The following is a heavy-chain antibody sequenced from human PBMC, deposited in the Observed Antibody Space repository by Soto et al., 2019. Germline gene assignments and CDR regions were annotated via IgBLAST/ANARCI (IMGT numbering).Heavy chain of an antibody. CDR3: ARQIYDSDTGPNFQYYFDS. J-gene: IGHJ4*02. D-gene: IGHD3-22*01. Sequence: GESLKISCTGSGYSFAGYWITWVRQKPGKCLEWMGRIDPSDSQTYYSPSFRGHVTISVTKSITTVFLQWSSLRASDTAMYYCARQIYDSDTGPNFQYYFDSWGQGTPVTVSS. CDR1: GYSFAGYW. V-gene: IGHV5-10-1*01. CDR2: IDPSDSQT.